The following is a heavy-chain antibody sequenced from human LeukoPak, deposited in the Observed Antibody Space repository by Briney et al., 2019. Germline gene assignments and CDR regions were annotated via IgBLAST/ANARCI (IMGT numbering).Heavy chain of an antibody. V-gene: IGHV3-9*01. Sequence: GRSLRLSCAASGFTFDDYAMHWVRQAPGKGLEWVSGISWNSGSIGYADSVKGRFTISRDNAKNSLYLQMNSLRAEDTALYYCAKDTEPSHYDSSGYPAPYFDYWGQGTLVTVSS. D-gene: IGHD3-22*01. J-gene: IGHJ4*02. CDR2: ISWNSGSI. CDR3: AKDTEPSHYDSSGYPAPYFDY. CDR1: GFTFDDYA.